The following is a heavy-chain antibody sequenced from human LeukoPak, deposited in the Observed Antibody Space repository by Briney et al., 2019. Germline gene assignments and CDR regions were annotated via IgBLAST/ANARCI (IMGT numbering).Heavy chain of an antibody. CDR3: ARRKIQLERREGHWFDP. J-gene: IGHJ5*02. CDR1: GGSISSSSYY. D-gene: IGHD1-1*01. Sequence: PSETLSLTCTVSGGSISSSSYYWGWIRQPPGKGLEWIGEINHSGSTNYNPSLKSRVTISVDTSKNQFSLKLNSVTAADTAVYYCARRKIQLERREGHWFDPWGQGTLVTVSS. V-gene: IGHV4-39*07. CDR2: INHSGST.